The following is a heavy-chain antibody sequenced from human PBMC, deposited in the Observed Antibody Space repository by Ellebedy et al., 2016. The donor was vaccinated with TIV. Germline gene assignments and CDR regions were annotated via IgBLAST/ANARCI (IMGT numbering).Heavy chain of an antibody. V-gene: IGHV4-59*01. Sequence: SETLSLTCTVSGGSISSYYWSWIRQPPGKGLEWIGYIYYSGSTNYNPSLKSRVTISVDTSKNQFSLKLSSVTAADTAVYYCARGVWELRPVWFDPWGQGTLVTVSS. J-gene: IGHJ5*02. CDR3: ARGVWELRPVWFDP. CDR1: GGSISSYY. D-gene: IGHD1-26*01. CDR2: IYYSGST.